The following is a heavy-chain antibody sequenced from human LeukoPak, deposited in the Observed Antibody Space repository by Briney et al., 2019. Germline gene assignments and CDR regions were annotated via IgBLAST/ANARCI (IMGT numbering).Heavy chain of an antibody. V-gene: IGHV3-33*06. CDR2: ICYDGSNK. Sequence: PGRSLRLSCAASGFTFSSYGMHWVRQAPGKGLEWVAVICYDGSNKYYADSVKGRFTISRDNSKNTAYLQMSSLRADDTAVYYCAKGGYYMDVWGKGTTVTVSS. CDR3: AKGGYYMDV. J-gene: IGHJ6*03. CDR1: GFTFSSYG.